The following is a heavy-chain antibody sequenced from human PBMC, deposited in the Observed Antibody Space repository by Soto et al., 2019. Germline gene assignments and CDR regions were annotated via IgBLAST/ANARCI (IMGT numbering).Heavy chain of an antibody. V-gene: IGHV1-69*13. Sequence: SVKVSCKASGGTFSSYAISWVRQAPGQGLEWMGGIIPIFGTANYAQKFQGRATITADESTSTAYMELSSLRSEDTAVYYCARDGLSGYYDSSGYYYSDYWGQGTLVTAPQ. D-gene: IGHD3-22*01. CDR3: ARDGLSGYYDSSGYYYSDY. J-gene: IGHJ4*02. CDR2: IIPIFGTA. CDR1: GGTFSSYA.